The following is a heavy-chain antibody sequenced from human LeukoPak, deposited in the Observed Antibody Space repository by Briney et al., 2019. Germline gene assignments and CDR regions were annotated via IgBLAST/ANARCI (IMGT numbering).Heavy chain of an antibody. CDR2: IYYSGTT. J-gene: IGHJ3*02. CDR3: AREINRRDGYNVLEHAFDI. Sequence: SETLSLTCTVSGGSISSHYWSWFRQTPGERPEWIAFIYYSGTTNYNPSLKGRVTISVDTSKNQFSLKLSSVTAADTAVYYCAREINRRDGYNVLEHAFDIWGQGTMVTVSS. V-gene: IGHV4-59*11. D-gene: IGHD5-24*01. CDR1: GGSISSHY.